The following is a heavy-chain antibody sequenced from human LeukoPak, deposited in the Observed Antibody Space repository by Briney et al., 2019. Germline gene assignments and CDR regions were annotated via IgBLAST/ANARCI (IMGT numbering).Heavy chain of an antibody. CDR1: GYSFTSYW. V-gene: IGHV5-51*01. J-gene: IGHJ4*02. D-gene: IGHD5-18*01. Sequence: GESLKISCKGSGYSFTSYWIGWVRQMPGKGLEWMGIIYPGDSDTRYSPSFQGQVTTSADKSISTAYLQWSSLKASDTAMYYCARRGYSYGPGFDYWGQGTLVTVSS. CDR2: IYPGDSDT. CDR3: ARRGYSYGPGFDY.